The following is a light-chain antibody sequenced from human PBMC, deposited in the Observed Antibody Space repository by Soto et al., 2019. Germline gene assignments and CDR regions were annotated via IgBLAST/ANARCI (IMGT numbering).Light chain of an antibody. V-gene: IGLV2-11*01. Sequence: QSALTQPRSVSGSPGQSVTISCTGTSSDVGGYNYVSWYQQHPGKAPKVMIYDVSERPSGVPDRFSGSKSGNTASLTISGLQPEDEADYYCCSYAGSPRYVLGTGTKLTVL. J-gene: IGLJ1*01. CDR3: CSYAGSPRYV. CDR2: DVS. CDR1: SSDVGGYNY.